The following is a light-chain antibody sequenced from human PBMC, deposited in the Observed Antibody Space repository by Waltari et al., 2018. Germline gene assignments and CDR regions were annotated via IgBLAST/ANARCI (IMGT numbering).Light chain of an antibody. CDR1: QDISNS. V-gene: IGKV1-33*01. Sequence: DIQMTQSPSSLSASVGDRVTITCQASQDISNSLNWYQTKPGKPPKLQIYDASNLHTGVPSNFSGSGSGTDFTFTISSLQPEDIATYYCQQYDTLPITFGQGTRLEIK. J-gene: IGKJ5*01. CDR2: DAS. CDR3: QQYDTLPIT.